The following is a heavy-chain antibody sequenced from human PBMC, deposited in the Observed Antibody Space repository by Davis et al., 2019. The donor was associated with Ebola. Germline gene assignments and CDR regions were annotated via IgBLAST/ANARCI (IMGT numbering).Heavy chain of an antibody. V-gene: IGHV4-34*01. J-gene: IGHJ4*02. Sequence: SETLSLTCAVYGGSFSGYYWSWIRQPPWKWLEWIGEINHSVSTNYNPSLKSRVTISVDTSKNQFSLKLSSVTAADTAVYYCARAHSGYAYGYWGQGTLVTVSS. D-gene: IGHD5-12*01. CDR1: GGSFSGYY. CDR3: ARAHSGYAYGY. CDR2: INHSVST.